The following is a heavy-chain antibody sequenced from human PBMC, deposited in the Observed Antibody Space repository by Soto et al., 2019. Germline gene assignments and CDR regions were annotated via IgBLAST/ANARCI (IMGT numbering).Heavy chain of an antibody. V-gene: IGHV3-23*01. D-gene: IGHD3-3*01. Sequence: EVQLLGSGGGLVQPGGSLRLSCAASGFNFRAYASAWVRLTPGQGLEWVSGIDDSGDTTYYADSVKGRFTASRVNSNNILYLQMNSLRVQDTSIYYCAKHSRTYDFRTGDGKGAFDIWGQGTMVTVSS. CDR1: GFNFRAYA. CDR2: IDDSGDTT. CDR3: AKHSRTYDFRTGDGKGAFDI. J-gene: IGHJ3*02.